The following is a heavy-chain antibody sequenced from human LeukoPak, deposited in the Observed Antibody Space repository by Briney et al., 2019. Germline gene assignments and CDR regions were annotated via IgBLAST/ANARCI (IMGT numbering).Heavy chain of an antibody. V-gene: IGHV3-74*01. CDR3: ARGGPNHAFDF. CDR1: GYSFSSFW. D-gene: IGHD1-14*01. Sequence: GGSLRLSCAASGYSFSSFWIYWVRQVPGKGLVYVSRVNNEGTGRTYADSVKGRFTISRDNAKNTVYLQMNSLRDEDTAVYYCARGGPNHAFDFWGQGTMVTVS. CDR2: VNNEGTGR. J-gene: IGHJ3*01.